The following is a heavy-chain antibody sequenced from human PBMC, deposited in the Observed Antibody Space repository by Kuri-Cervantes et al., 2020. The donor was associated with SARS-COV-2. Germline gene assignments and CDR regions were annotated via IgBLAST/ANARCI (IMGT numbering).Heavy chain of an antibody. CDR1: GGSFSGYY. CDR2: INHSGNT. J-gene: IGHJ4*02. V-gene: IGHV4-34*01. D-gene: IGHD3-16*02. CDR3: ARAAFGGVIDL. Sequence: SETLSLTCAVYGGSFSGYYWSWIRQPPGKGLEWIGEINHSGNTNYNPSLKSRVTISVDTSKNQFSLKLSSVTAADTAVYYCARAAFGGVIDLGGQGTLVTVSS.